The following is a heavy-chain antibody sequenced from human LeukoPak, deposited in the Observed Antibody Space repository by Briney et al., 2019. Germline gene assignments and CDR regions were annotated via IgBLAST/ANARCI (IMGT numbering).Heavy chain of an antibody. Sequence: ASVKVSCKASGGTFSSYAISWVRQAPGQGLEWMGGIIPIFGTANYAQKFQGRVTITADKSTSTAYMELSSLRSEDTAVYYCAAVPESYYTVYYFNYWGQGTLVTVSS. CDR1: GGTFSSYA. V-gene: IGHV1-69*06. J-gene: IGHJ4*02. CDR2: IIPIFGTA. CDR3: AAVPESYYTVYYFNY. D-gene: IGHD3-10*01.